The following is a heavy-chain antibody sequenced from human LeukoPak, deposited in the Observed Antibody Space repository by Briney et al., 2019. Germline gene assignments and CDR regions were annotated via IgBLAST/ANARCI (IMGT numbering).Heavy chain of an antibody. D-gene: IGHD6-6*01. V-gene: IGHV4-59*08. Sequence: SETLSLTCSVSGGSISGYYWSWIRQPPGKGLQWIGYIYHSGTTEYNPSLKSRVTISVDRSKNQFSLKLTSVTAADTAVYYCTRFTSSSGYYGMDVWGQGTSATVS. CDR2: IYHSGTT. J-gene: IGHJ6*02. CDR3: TRFTSSSGYYGMDV. CDR1: GGSISGYY.